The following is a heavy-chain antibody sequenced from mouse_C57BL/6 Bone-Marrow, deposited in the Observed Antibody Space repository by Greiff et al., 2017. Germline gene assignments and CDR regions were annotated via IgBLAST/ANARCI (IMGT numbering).Heavy chain of an antibody. CDR3: ARCLLRDY. V-gene: IGHV1-26*01. J-gene: IGHJ2*01. CDR1: GYTFTDYY. Sequence: VQLQQSGPELVKPGASVKISCKASGYTFTDYYMNWVKQSHGKSLEWIGDINPNNGGTSYNQKFKGKATLTVDKSSSTAYMELRSLTSEDSAVYYCARCLLRDYWGQGTTLTVSS. D-gene: IGHD2-10*01. CDR2: INPNNGGT.